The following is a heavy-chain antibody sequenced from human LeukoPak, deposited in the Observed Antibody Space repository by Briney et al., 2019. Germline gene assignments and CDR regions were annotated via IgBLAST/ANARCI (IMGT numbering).Heavy chain of an antibody. V-gene: IGHV3-48*03. D-gene: IGHD6-19*01. CDR3: ARSSGWYHRGPDYYYYYMDV. Sequence: GGSLRLSCAASGFTFSSYEMNWVRQAPGKGLEWVSYISSSGSTIYYADSVKGRFTISRDNAKNSLYLQMNSLRAEDTAVYYCARSSGWYHRGPDYYYYYMDVWGKGTTVTVS. CDR2: ISSSGSTI. J-gene: IGHJ6*03. CDR1: GFTFSSYE.